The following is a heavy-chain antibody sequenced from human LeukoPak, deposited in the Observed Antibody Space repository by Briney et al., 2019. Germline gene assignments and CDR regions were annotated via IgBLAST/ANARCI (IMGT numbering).Heavy chain of an antibody. V-gene: IGHV3-21*01. CDR1: AFTFSSYS. CDR2: ISSSSSYI. Sequence: AGGSLRLSCAASAFTFSSYSMNWVRQAPGKGLEWVSSISSSSSYIYYADSVKGRFTISRDNAKNSLYLQMNSLRAEDAAVYYCARDGVTTETRPLAYWGQGTLVSISS. J-gene: IGHJ4*02. CDR3: ARDGVTTETRPLAY. D-gene: IGHD4-17*01.